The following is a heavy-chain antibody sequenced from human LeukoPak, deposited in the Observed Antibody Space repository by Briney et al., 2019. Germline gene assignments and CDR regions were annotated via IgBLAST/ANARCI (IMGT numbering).Heavy chain of an antibody. Sequence: ASVKVSCKASGYTFTGYFIHWVRQAPGQGLEWMGWIDPNSGGTNYAQKFQDRVTMTRDTSISTVCMKLSRLRSDDTAVYYCAREDCGGDCYHYWGQGTLVTVSS. J-gene: IGHJ4*02. CDR2: IDPNSGGT. CDR3: AREDCGGDCYHY. V-gene: IGHV1-2*02. D-gene: IGHD2-21*02. CDR1: GYTFTGYF.